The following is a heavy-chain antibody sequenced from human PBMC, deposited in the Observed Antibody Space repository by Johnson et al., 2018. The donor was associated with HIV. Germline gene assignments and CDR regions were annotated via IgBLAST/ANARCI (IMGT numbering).Heavy chain of an antibody. J-gene: IGHJ3*02. V-gene: IGHV3-30*02. CDR1: GFTVSRSY. Sequence: QVQLLESGGGLIQPGGSLRFSCAGSGFTVSRSYMSWVHQAPGTGLDWVAFIRYDGSSRYYANSVKGRFTISRDNSKNTLYLQMNSLKSEDTAVCYCARGERGVGNYGADNDAFDIWGQGTMVTVSS. CDR3: ARGERGVGNYGADNDAFDI. D-gene: IGHD4/OR15-4a*01. CDR2: IRYDGSSR.